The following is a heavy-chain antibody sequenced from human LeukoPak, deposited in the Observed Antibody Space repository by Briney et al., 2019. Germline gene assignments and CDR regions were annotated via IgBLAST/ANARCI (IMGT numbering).Heavy chain of an antibody. D-gene: IGHD3-10*01. CDR2: IIPIFGTA. CDR3: ASRRTMVRGVPNNWFDP. Sequence: EASVKVSCKASGGTFSSYAISWVRQAPGQGLEWMGGIIPIFGTANYAQKFQGRVTITADESTSTAYMELSSLRSEDTAVYYCASRRTMVRGVPNNWFDPWGQGTLVTVSS. CDR1: GGTFSSYA. J-gene: IGHJ5*02. V-gene: IGHV1-69*01.